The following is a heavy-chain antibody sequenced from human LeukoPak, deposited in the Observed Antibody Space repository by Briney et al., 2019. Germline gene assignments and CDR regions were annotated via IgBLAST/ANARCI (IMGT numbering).Heavy chain of an antibody. V-gene: IGHV3-30*03. D-gene: IGHD2-2*01. CDR1: GFTFSSYG. CDR3: ARGVDTMPRFDH. J-gene: IGHJ4*02. CDR2: ISYDGSNK. Sequence: LRLSCAASGFTFSSYGMHWVRQAPGKGLEWVAVISYDGSNKYYADSVKGRFTISRDNSKNTLYLQMNSLRDEDTAVYYCARGVDTMPRFDHWGQGTLVTVSS.